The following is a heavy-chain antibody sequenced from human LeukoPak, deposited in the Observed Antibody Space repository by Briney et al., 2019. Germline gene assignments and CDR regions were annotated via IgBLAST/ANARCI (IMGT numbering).Heavy chain of an antibody. CDR3: ARPPHSCSSTSCYSQY. Sequence: GGSLRLSCAASGFTFSSYGMHWVRQAPGKGLEWVAVISYDGSNKYYADSVKGRFTISRDNSKNTLYLQMNSLRAEDTAVYYCARPPHSCSSTSCYSQYWGQGTLVSVSS. V-gene: IGHV3-30*03. J-gene: IGHJ4*02. CDR1: GFTFSSYG. D-gene: IGHD2-2*01. CDR2: ISYDGSNK.